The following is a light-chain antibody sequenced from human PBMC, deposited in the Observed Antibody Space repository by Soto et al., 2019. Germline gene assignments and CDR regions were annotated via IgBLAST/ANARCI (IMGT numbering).Light chain of an antibody. CDR1: QGIANH. Sequence: DIQMTQSPSSLSASVGDRVTITCRASQGIANHLAWYQQKPGKAPNLLIYAASTLQSGVPSRFSGSGFGTDFTLTISSLQPEDVANYYCQKYKSAPYTFGPGTKVDI. CDR2: AAS. J-gene: IGKJ3*01. V-gene: IGKV1-27*01. CDR3: QKYKSAPYT.